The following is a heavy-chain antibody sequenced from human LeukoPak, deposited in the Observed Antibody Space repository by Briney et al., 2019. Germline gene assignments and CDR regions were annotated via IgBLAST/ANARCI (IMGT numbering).Heavy chain of an antibody. CDR3: ARDPGYYDSSGYHYYYGMDV. CDR2: ISSSSSYI. D-gene: IGHD3-22*01. CDR1: GFTFSSYS. J-gene: IGHJ6*02. V-gene: IGHV3-21*01. Sequence: GGSLRLSCAASGFTFSSYSMNRVRQAPGKGLEWVSSISSSSSYIYYADSVKGRFTISRDNAKNSLYLQMNSLRAEDTAVYYCARDPGYYDSSGYHYYYGMDVWGQGTTVTVSS.